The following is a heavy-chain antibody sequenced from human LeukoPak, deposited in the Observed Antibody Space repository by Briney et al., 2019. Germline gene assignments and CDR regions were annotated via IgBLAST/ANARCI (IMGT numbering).Heavy chain of an antibody. J-gene: IGHJ4*02. Sequence: PSETLSLTCTVSGGSISSFYWSWIRQPPGKGLEWVGYIYYSGSTNYNPSLKSRVTISVDTSKNQFSLKLSSVTAADTALYYCARASGVYFSFYSDYWGQGTLVTVSS. CDR2: IYYSGST. CDR1: GGSISSFY. CDR3: ARASGVYFSFYSDY. V-gene: IGHV4-59*01. D-gene: IGHD2-8*01.